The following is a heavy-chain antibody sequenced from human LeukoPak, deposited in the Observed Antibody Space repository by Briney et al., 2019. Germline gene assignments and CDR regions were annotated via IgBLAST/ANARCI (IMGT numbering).Heavy chain of an antibody. J-gene: IGHJ4*02. Sequence: SETLSLTCTVSGGSINNGGYYWSWIRQHPGKGLEWIGYIYYSGSSYYNPSLRSRVTISVDTSKNHFSLKLSSVTAADTAIYFCARRKRGSGGPFDYWGQGTLVTVSS. CDR3: ARRKRGSGGPFDY. D-gene: IGHD6-19*01. CDR2: IYYSGSS. V-gene: IGHV4-31*03. CDR1: GGSINNGGYY.